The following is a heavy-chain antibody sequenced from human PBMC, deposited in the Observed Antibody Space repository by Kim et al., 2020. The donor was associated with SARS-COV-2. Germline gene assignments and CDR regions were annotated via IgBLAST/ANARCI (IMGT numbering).Heavy chain of an antibody. J-gene: IGHJ5*02. D-gene: IGHD6-13*01. CDR3: ARGGSWPGDWFDP. V-gene: IGHV5-51*01. Sequence: SPASKGQVTISADKSISTAYLQWSSLKASDTAMYYCARGGSWPGDWFDPWGQGTLVTVSS.